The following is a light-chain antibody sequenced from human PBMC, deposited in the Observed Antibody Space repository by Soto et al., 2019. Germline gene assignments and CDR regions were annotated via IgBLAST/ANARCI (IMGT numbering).Light chain of an antibody. CDR2: AAS. CDR1: QSVSRF. V-gene: IGKV1-39*01. J-gene: IGKJ4*01. CDR3: EQTYTTPAVT. Sequence: DIQMTQSPSSLSASVGDRVTITCRAGQSVSRFLNWYQQKPGDAPRLLIYAASTLQRGVPSRFSGAGSGTDFTLTISSLQPEDFATYYSEQTYTTPAVTFGGGTKVEIK.